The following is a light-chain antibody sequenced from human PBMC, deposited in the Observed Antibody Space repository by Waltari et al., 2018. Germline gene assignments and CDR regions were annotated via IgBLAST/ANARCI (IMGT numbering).Light chain of an antibody. Sequence: DIVMTQSPDSLAVSLGERATINCKSSQSVLYSSNNKNYLAWYQQKSGQPPKLLIYWASTRAAGVPDRFSGSGSGTDFTLTISSLQAEDVAVYYCQQSYSTPLTFGGGTKVEIK. CDR1: QSVLYSSNNKNY. CDR2: WAS. J-gene: IGKJ4*01. V-gene: IGKV4-1*01. CDR3: QQSYSTPLT.